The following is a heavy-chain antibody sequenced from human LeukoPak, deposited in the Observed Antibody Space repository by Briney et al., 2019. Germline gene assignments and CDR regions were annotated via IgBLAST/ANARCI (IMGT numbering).Heavy chain of an antibody. CDR1: GYSISSGYS. Sequence: SETLSLTCTVSGYSISSGYSWGWIRQPPRKGLEWIGSIFHSGTTYYNPSLKSRVTISVDTSTNQFSLKLTSVTAADTAVYYCSRNGGSARIIDYWGQGTLVTVSS. D-gene: IGHD2-15*01. V-gene: IGHV4-38-2*02. CDR2: IFHSGTT. CDR3: SRNGGSARIIDY. J-gene: IGHJ4*02.